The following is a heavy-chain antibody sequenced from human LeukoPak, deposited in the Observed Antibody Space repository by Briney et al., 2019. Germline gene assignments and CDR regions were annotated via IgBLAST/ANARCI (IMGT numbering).Heavy chain of an antibody. CDR3: AKDRRGRGYCSSTSCPISHLGY. CDR2: IRYDGSNK. J-gene: IGHJ4*02. CDR1: GFTFSSYG. Sequence: GGSLRLSCAASGFTFSSYGMHWVRQAPGKGLEWVAFIRYDGSNKYYADSVKGRFTISRDNSKNTLYLQMNSLRAEDTAVYYCAKDRRGRGYCSSTSCPISHLGYWGQGTLVTVSS. V-gene: IGHV3-30*02. D-gene: IGHD2-2*01.